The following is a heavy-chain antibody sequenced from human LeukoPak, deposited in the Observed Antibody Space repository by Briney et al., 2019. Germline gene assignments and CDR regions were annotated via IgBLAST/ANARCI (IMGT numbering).Heavy chain of an antibody. Sequence: PSETLSLTCAVYGGSFSGYYWSWIRQPPGKGLEWIGEINHSGSTNYNPSLKSRVTISVDTSKNQVSLKLSSVTAADTAVYYCARSEWELGAFDIWGQGTMVTVSS. V-gene: IGHV4-34*01. CDR1: GGSFSGYY. D-gene: IGHD1-26*01. CDR3: ARSEWELGAFDI. J-gene: IGHJ3*02. CDR2: INHSGST.